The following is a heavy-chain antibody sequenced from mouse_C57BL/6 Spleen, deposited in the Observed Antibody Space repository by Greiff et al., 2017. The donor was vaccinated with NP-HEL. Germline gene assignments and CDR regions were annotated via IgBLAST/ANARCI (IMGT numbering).Heavy chain of an antibody. D-gene: IGHD2-2*01. V-gene: IGHV1-9*01. CDR2: ILPGSGST. CDR3: ARGKVYYGYDGRYAMDY. Sequence: VQLQQSGAELLKPGASVKLSCKATGYTFTGYWIAWVKQRPGHGLEWIGEILPGSGSTNYNEKFKGKATFTADTSSNTAYMQLSSLTTEDSALYYCARGKVYYGYDGRYAMDYWGQGTSVTVSS. CDR1: GYTFTGYW. J-gene: IGHJ4*01.